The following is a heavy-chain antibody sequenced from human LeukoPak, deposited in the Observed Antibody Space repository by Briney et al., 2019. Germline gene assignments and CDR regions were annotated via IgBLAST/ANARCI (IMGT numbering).Heavy chain of an antibody. J-gene: IGHJ6*04. CDR1: GYTFTSYD. D-gene: IGHD3-10*02. CDR2: MNPNSGNT. Sequence: ASVKVSCKASGYTFTSYDINWVRQATGQGLEWMGWMNPNSGNTGYAQKFQGRVTMTRNTSISTAYMELSSLRSEDTAVYYCARGVRGVIGSPYYYYGMDVWGKGTTVTVSS. V-gene: IGHV1-8*01. CDR3: ARGVRGVIGSPYYYYGMDV.